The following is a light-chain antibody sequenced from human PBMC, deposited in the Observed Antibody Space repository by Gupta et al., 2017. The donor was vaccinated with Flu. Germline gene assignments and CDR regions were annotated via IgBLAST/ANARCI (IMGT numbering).Light chain of an antibody. Sequence: PSSLSASVGYRVTITCRASQGIGTFLAWYQQKPGKVPSLLIYGASSLQSGVPPRFSGSGSGTEFTLTITSLQPEDVASYYCQKYEGAPWTFGQGTQVEIK. CDR2: GAS. J-gene: IGKJ1*01. CDR1: QGIGTF. CDR3: QKYEGAPWT. V-gene: IGKV1-27*01.